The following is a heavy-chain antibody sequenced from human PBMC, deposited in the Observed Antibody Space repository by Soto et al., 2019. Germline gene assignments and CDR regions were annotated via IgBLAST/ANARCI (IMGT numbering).Heavy chain of an antibody. CDR2: IKSKTDGGTT. CDR1: GFTFTSAW. D-gene: IGHD3-3*01. Sequence: EVQLVESGGGLVKPGGSLRLSCAASGFTFTSAWMNWVRQAPGKGLEWVGRIKSKTDGGTTAYAAPVKDRFTISRDDAKNTVSLQMNSLKSEDTAVYYYIGQITIFGVVYLYWGQGTLVTVSS. V-gene: IGHV3-15*07. CDR3: IGQITIFGVVYLY. J-gene: IGHJ4*02.